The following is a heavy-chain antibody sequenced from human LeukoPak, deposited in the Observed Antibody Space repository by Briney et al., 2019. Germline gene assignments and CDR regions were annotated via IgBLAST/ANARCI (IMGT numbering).Heavy chain of an antibody. CDR2: ISSSGSYT. CDR1: GFTFSDYY. D-gene: IGHD1-26*01. V-gene: IGHV3-11*06. CDR3: ARDRAGGSGSYSDY. J-gene: IGHJ4*03. Sequence: GGSLRLSYAASGFTFSDYYMIWIRQAPGKGLEWVSYISSSGSYTNYADSVKGRVTISRDNAKNSLYLQMNSLRAEDTAVYYCARDRAGGSGSYSDYWGQGTLVTVSS.